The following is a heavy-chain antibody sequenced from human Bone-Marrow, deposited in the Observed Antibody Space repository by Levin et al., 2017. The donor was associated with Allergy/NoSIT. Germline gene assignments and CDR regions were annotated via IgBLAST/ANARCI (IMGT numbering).Heavy chain of an antibody. D-gene: IGHD4/OR15-4a*01. CDR2: VYAGDSDT. J-gene: IGHJ3*02. CDR3: ARRAPLAYDAFDI. Sequence: GESLKISCQGSGYTFSSYWLAWVRQMPGKGLEWIGIVYAGDSDTRYNPSFEGQVTMSVDKSIRTAYLQWDSLKASDTAIYYCARRAPLAYDAFDIWGQGTMVTVSS. V-gene: IGHV5-51*01. CDR1: GYTFSSYW.